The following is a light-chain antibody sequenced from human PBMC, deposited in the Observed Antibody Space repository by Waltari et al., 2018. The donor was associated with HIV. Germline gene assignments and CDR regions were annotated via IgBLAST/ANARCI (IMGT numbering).Light chain of an antibody. V-gene: IGLV1-47*01. J-gene: IGLJ2*01. CDR3: ATWDDSLNTVL. Sequence: QSVLTQPPSASGTYGQRVTISCSGTSATLGSNYVFWYQQLPGTTPKLLLYRNNERPSGVTDRVSGSKSGTSASLAISGLRSEDEADYYCATWDDSLNTVLFGGGTKLTVL. CDR2: RNN. CDR1: SATLGSNY.